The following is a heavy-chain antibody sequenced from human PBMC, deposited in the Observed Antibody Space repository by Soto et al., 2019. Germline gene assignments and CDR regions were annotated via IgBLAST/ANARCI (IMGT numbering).Heavy chain of an antibody. D-gene: IGHD2-21*01. V-gene: IGHV3-21*02. CDR3: TRENVVSIFRLGQRSSLDD. Sequence: EVQLVESGGGLVNPGGSLRLSCAASGFTFSSYTMNWVRKAPGKGLEWVSFISSGSDYIYYADSVKGQFTISRDDATNSLVLQFSSLRAEDTVVYYFTRENVVSIFRLGQRSSLDDWSQGTLVTVSS. J-gene: IGHJ4*02. CDR2: ISSGSDYI. CDR1: GFTFSSYT.